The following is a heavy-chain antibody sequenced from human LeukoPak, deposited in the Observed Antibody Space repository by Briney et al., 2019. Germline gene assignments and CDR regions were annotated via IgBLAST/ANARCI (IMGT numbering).Heavy chain of an antibody. J-gene: IGHJ5*02. CDR3: ARTTLAAAYNWFDP. V-gene: IGHV1-2*02. D-gene: IGHD6-13*01. CDR1: GYTFTGYY. CDR2: INPNSGGT. Sequence: ASVKVSCKASGYTFTGYYMHWVRQAPGQGLEWMGWINPNSGGTNYAQKFQGRVTMTRDTSISTAYMELSRLRSDDTAVYYSARTTLAAAYNWFDPWGQGTLVTVSS.